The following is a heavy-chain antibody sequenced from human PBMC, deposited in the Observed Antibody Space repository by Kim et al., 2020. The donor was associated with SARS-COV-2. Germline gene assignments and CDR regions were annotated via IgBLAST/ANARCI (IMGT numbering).Heavy chain of an antibody. J-gene: IGHJ5*02. V-gene: IGHV1-24*01. CDR3: ATGAAAGTSSWFDP. D-gene: IGHD6-13*01. Sequence: AKQAHGRVTMTEDTSTDTAYMELSSLRSEDTAVYYCATGAAAGTSSWFDPWGQGTLVTVSS.